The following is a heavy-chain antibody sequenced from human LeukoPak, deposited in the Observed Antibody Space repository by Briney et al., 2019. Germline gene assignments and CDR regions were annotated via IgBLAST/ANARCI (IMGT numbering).Heavy chain of an antibody. J-gene: IGHJ4*02. CDR2: ISSSSSTI. D-gene: IGHD2-21*02. CDR3: ATGLAYCGGDCYDY. Sequence: PGGSLRLSCAASGFTFSSYSMNWVRQAPGKGLEWVSYISSSSSTIYYADSVKGRFTISRDNAKNSLYLQMNSLRAEDTAVYYCATGLAYCGGDCYDYWGQGTLVTVSS. CDR1: GFTFSSYS. V-gene: IGHV3-48*01.